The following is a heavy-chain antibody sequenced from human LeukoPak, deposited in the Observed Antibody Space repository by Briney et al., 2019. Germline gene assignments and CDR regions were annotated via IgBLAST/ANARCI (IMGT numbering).Heavy chain of an antibody. CDR3: ARPTTNWGAVGAFDI. CDR1: GYSISSGYY. J-gene: IGHJ3*02. Sequence: SETLSLTCTVPGYSISSGYYWGWIRQPPGKGLEWIGSIYHSGSTYYNPSLKSRVTISVDTSKSQFSLKLSSVTAADTAVYYCARPTTNWGAVGAFDIWGQGTMVTVSS. CDR2: IYHSGST. V-gene: IGHV4-38-2*02. D-gene: IGHD7-27*01.